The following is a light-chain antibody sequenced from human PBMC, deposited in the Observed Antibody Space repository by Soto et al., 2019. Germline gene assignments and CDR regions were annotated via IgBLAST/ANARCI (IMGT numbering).Light chain of an antibody. CDR3: AAWDDSLNGFYV. Sequence: QSVLTQPPSASGTPGQRVTISCSGSSXNIGTNTVNWYQQLPGTAPKLLIFSSNQRPSGVSDRFSGSKSGTSASLAISGLQSEDEADYYCAAWDDSLNGFYVFGTGTKFTVL. J-gene: IGLJ1*01. V-gene: IGLV1-44*01. CDR1: SXNIGTNT. CDR2: SSN.